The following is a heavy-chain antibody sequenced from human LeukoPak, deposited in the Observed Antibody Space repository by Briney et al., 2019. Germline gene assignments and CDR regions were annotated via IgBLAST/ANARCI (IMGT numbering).Heavy chain of an antibody. V-gene: IGHV4-39*01. Sequence: PSETLSLTCIVSGDSIGSSPYYWGWIRQPPGKGLDWIGSINNSGSASYSPSLKGRVTISIDTSKNQFSLKLSSVTAAGTAVFYCARGKVQNDSSGYYYYYFDYWGQGTLVTVSS. CDR2: INNSGSA. CDR3: ARGKVQNDSSGYYYYYFDY. D-gene: IGHD3-22*01. J-gene: IGHJ4*02. CDR1: GDSIGSSPYY.